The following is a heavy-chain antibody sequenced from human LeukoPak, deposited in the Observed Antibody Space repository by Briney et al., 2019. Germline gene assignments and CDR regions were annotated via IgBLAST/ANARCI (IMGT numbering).Heavy chain of an antibody. CDR1: GYTFTSYG. J-gene: IGHJ3*02. V-gene: IGHV1-18*01. Sequence: ASVKVSCKASGYTFTSYGISWVRQAPGQGLEWMGWISAYNGNTNYAQKLQGRVTMTTDTSTSTAYMELSSLRSEDTALYYCARGYDSSGWHDAFDIWGQGTMVTVSS. D-gene: IGHD3-22*01. CDR3: ARGYDSSGWHDAFDI. CDR2: ISAYNGNT.